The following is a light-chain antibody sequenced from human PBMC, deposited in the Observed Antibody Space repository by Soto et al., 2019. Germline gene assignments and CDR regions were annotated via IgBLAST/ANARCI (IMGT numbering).Light chain of an antibody. V-gene: IGKV3-11*01. Sequence: IVLTQSPATLSLSPGERATLSCRAGQSISTYLAWYQQKSGQAPRLLIYDASNRATGIPARFSGSGSGTDFTLTISSLEPEDFGVYYCLQRSNWPLTFGGGTNVDIK. CDR1: QSISTY. CDR2: DAS. J-gene: IGKJ4*01. CDR3: LQRSNWPLT.